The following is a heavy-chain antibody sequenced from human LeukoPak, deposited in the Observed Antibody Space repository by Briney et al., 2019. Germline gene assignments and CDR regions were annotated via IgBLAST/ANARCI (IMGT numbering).Heavy chain of an antibody. CDR2: INKDGSEK. J-gene: IGHJ4*02. Sequence: GGSLRLSCAASGFSFSNYWMSWVRQAPGKGLEWVANINKDGSEKYYVDSVKGRFTITRDNAKNSLYLQMNSLRAEDTAVYYCARDDGWFGSPNWGQGTLVTVSS. V-gene: IGHV3-7*01. CDR3: ARDDGWFGSPN. D-gene: IGHD3-10*01. CDR1: GFSFSNYW.